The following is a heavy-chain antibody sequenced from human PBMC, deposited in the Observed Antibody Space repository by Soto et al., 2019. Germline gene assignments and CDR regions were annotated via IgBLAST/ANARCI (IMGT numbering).Heavy chain of an antibody. J-gene: IGHJ6*02. Sequence: PSETLSLTCTVSGGSISSYYWSWIRQPPGKGLEWIGYIYYSGSTNYNPSLKSRVTISVDTSKNQFSLKLSSVTAADTAVYYCARDSLSSWYNYGMDVWGQGTTVTVSS. D-gene: IGHD6-13*01. CDR1: GGSISSYY. V-gene: IGHV4-59*01. CDR2: IYYSGST. CDR3: ARDSLSSWYNYGMDV.